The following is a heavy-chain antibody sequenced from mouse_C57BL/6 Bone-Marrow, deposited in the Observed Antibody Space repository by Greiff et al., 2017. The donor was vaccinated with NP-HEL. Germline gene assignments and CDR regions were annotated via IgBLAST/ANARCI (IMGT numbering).Heavy chain of an antibody. CDR1: GYAFSSSW. CDR2: IYPGDGDT. J-gene: IGHJ3*01. CDR3: ARSGPYDYDGSWFAY. D-gene: IGHD2-4*01. V-gene: IGHV1-82*01. Sequence: QVQLKESGPELVKPGASVKISCKASGYAFSSSWMNWVKQRPGKGLEWIGRIYPGDGDTNYNGKFKGKATLTADKSSSTAYMQLSSLTSEDSAVYFCARSGPYDYDGSWFAYWGQGTLVTVSA.